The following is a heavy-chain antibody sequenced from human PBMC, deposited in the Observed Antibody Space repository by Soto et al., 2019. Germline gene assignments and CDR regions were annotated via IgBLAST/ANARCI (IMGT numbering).Heavy chain of an antibody. CDR1: GGSVSSNSAA. V-gene: IGHV6-1*01. D-gene: IGHD6-13*01. CDR2: TYYRSKWYN. Sequence: SQTLSLTCVISGGSVSSNSAAWSWIRQSPSRGLEWLGRTYYRSKWYNDYAVSVKSRITINPDTSKNQFSLQLNSVTPEDTAVYYCARTGYSSSWPPFNWFDPWGQGTLVTVSS. J-gene: IGHJ5*02. CDR3: ARTGYSSSWPPFNWFDP.